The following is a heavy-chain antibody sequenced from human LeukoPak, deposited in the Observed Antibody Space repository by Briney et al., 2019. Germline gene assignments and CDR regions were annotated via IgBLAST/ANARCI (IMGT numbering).Heavy chain of an antibody. V-gene: IGHV3-20*04. J-gene: IGHJ4*02. CDR2: ISWNGGST. CDR1: GFTFGDYG. D-gene: IGHD6-19*01. Sequence: GGSLRLSCAASGFTFGDYGMSWVRQAPGKGLEWVSGISWNGGSTGYADSVKGRFTISRDNAKNSLYLQMNSLRVEDTALYYCAREVAGTGDVDYWGRGTLVTVSS. CDR3: AREVAGTGDVDY.